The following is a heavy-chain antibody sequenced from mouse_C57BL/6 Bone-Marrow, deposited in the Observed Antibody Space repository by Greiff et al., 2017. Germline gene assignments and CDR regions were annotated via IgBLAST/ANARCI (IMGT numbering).Heavy chain of an antibody. D-gene: IGHD2-4*01. V-gene: IGHV3-6*01. CDR3: ARDQDDYDGAY. Sequence: EVQLQQSGPGLVKPSQSLSLTCSVTGYSITRGYSWNWIRQFPGNKLEWMGYISYDGSNNYKPSLKNRISITRDTSKNQFFLKLNSVTTEDTATYCCARDQDDYDGAYWGQGTLVTVSA. J-gene: IGHJ3*01. CDR2: ISYDGSN. CDR1: GYSITRGYS.